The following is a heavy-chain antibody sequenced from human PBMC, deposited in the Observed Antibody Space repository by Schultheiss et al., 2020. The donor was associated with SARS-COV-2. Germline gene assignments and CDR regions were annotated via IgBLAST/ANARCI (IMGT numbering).Heavy chain of an antibody. Sequence: GGSLRLSCAASGFTFSSYAMSWVRQAPGKGLEWVSAISGSGGSTYYADSVKGRFTISRDNAKNSLYLQMNSLRAEDTAVYYCARGGGDSSSSYRFDYWGQGTLVTVSS. CDR1: GFTFSSYA. CDR2: ISGSGGST. J-gene: IGHJ4*02. D-gene: IGHD6-6*01. CDR3: ARGGGDSSSSYRFDY. V-gene: IGHV3-23*01.